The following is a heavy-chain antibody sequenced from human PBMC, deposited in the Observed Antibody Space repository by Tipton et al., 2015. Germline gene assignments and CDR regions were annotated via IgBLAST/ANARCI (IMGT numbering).Heavy chain of an antibody. CDR3: VKGGYSTTWPLGG. CDR1: GFTFSSYW. J-gene: IGHJ4*02. D-gene: IGHD6-13*01. V-gene: IGHV3-64D*08. CDR2: ITSNGGTT. Sequence: SLRLSCAASGFTFSSYWMHWVRQAPGKGLEDFSAITSNGGTTYYANSVKGRFTISRDNSKKTLYLQMSSLRIDDTAVYYCVKGGYSTTWPLGGWGQGTLVTVSS.